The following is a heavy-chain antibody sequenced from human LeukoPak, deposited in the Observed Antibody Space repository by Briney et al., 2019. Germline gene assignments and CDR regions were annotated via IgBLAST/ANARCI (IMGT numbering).Heavy chain of an antibody. V-gene: IGHV1-24*01. CDR1: GYTLTRYY. D-gene: IGHD5-18*01. CDR3: ATASPQYSYGNPYYYGMDV. CDR2: INTLAGET. J-gene: IGHJ6*02. Sequence: GSSLKVSCKVSGYTLTRYYMHWVRQAPRKGLEWMGVINTLAGETIDAQKFQGRVTMTEDTSTDTAYMELSSLRSEDTAVYYCATASPQYSYGNPYYYGMDVWGQGTTVTVSS.